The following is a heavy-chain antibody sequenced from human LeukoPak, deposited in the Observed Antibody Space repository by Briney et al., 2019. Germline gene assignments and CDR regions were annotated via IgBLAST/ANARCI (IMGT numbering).Heavy chain of an antibody. V-gene: IGHV4-30-4*08. J-gene: IGHJ4*02. CDR3: ARDSGYGGEDY. CDR1: GGSISSGDSY. Sequence: SQTLSLTCTVSGGSISSGDSYWSWIRQPPGKGLEWIGYIYFSGSTYYNPSLKSRLTISVDTSKNQFSLNLNSVTAADTAVYYCARDSGYGGEDYWGQGTLVTVSS. CDR2: IYFSGST. D-gene: IGHD5-18*01.